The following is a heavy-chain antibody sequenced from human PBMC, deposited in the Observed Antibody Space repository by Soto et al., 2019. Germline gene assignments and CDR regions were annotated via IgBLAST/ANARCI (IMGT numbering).Heavy chain of an antibody. V-gene: IGHV5-10-1*01. CDR2: IDPSDSYT. CDR1: GYSFTSYW. J-gene: IGHJ6*02. CDR3: ERHISNFRYCYYAMDV. D-gene: IGHD4-4*01. Sequence: GESLKISCKGSGYSFTSYWISWVRQMPGKGLEWMGRIDPSDSYTNYSPSFQGHVTISADKSISTAYLQWNTLKASDTAMYYCERHISNFRYCYYAMDVWGQGTTVTVSS.